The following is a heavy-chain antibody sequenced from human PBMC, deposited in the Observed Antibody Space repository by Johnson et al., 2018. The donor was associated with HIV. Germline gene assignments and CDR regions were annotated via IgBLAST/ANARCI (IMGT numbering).Heavy chain of an antibody. CDR3: ARGGSGWYFAFDI. V-gene: IGHV3-30-3*01. CDR1: GFTFSSYA. Sequence: QVQLVESGGGLVQPGGSLRLSCAASGFTFSSYAMSWVRQAPGKGLEWVAVISYDGSNKYYADSVKGRFTISRDNSKNTLYLQMNSLRAEDTAVYYCARGGSGWYFAFDIWGQGTMVTVSS. D-gene: IGHD6-19*01. J-gene: IGHJ3*02. CDR2: ISYDGSNK.